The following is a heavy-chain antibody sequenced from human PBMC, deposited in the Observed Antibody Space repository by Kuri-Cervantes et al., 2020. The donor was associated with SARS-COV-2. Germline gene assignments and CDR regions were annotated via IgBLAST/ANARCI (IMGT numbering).Heavy chain of an antibody. D-gene: IGHD3-22*01. CDR2: INHSGST. CDR3: ARAQWSSGYSNIDY. V-gene: IGHV4-34*01. J-gene: IGHJ4*02. CDR1: GGSFSGYY. Sequence: ESLKISCAVYGGSFSGYYWSWIRQPPGKGLEWIGEINHSGSTNYNPSLKSRVTISVGTSKNQFSLKLSSVTAADTAVYYCARAQWSSGYSNIDYWGQGTLVTVSS.